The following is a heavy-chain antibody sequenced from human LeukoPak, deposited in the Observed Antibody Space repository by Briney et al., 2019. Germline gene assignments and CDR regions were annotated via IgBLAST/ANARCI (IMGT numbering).Heavy chain of an antibody. J-gene: IGHJ3*02. V-gene: IGHV3-7*03. CDR2: IKQDGSEK. CDR1: GFSFCSHW. CDR3: AKDPNGDYVGTFDM. Sequence: GGSLRLSCAASGFSFCSHWMSWVRQAPGKGLEWVANIKQDGSEKYYVDSVKGRFTISRDNAKNSLYLQMNSLRAEDTAVYYCAKDPNGDYVGTFDMWGQGTVVTVSS. D-gene: IGHD4-17*01.